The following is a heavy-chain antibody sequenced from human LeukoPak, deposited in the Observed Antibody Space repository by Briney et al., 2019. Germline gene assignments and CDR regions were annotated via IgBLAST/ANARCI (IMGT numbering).Heavy chain of an antibody. CDR2: ISYDGSNK. D-gene: IGHD6-25*01. CDR3: AKDPRGSPFDY. Sequence: TGGSLRLSCAASGFTFSSYAMHWVRQAPGKGLEWVAVISYDGSNKYYADSVKGRFTISRDNSKNTLYLQMNSLRAEDTAVYYWAKDPRGSPFDYWGQGTLVTVSS. CDR1: GFTFSSYA. V-gene: IGHV3-30*04. J-gene: IGHJ4*02.